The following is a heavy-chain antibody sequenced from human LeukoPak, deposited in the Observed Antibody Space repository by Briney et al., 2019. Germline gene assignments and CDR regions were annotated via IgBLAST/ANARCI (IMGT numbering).Heavy chain of an antibody. Sequence: GGSLRLSCVASGFAFNTYWMHWVRQAPGQGLVWVSRINSDGSTTYYADSVKGRFTISKDNAKNTLYLQMNSLRAEDTAVYYCANQAPGQKRWLQTWSPYYYYYMDVWGKGTTVTISS. V-gene: IGHV3-74*01. CDR3: ANQAPGQKRWLQTWSPYYYYYMDV. J-gene: IGHJ6*03. D-gene: IGHD5-24*01. CDR2: INSDGSTT. CDR1: GFAFNTYW.